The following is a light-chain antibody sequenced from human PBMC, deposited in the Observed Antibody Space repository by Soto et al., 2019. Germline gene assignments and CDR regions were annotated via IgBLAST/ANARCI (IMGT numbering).Light chain of an antibody. CDR3: QSYDSSLSGWV. J-gene: IGLJ3*02. CDR2: GNS. V-gene: IGLV1-40*01. Sequence: QSVLTQPPSVSGAPGQRATISYTGSSSNIGAGYDVHWYQQLPRTAPKLLISGNSNRPSGVPDRFSGSKSGTSASLAITGLQAEDEADYYCQSYDSSLSGWVFGGGTKLTVL. CDR1: SSNIGAGYD.